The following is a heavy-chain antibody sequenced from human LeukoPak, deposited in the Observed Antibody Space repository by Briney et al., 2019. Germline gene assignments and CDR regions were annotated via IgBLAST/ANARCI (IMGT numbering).Heavy chain of an antibody. J-gene: IGHJ4*02. CDR1: GFTIIKYW. CDR3: VPHYFDSSGYYHGY. CDR2: INQGGSEK. Sequence: GGFLRLSCAASGFTIIKYWMSWVRQAPGKGLEWVANINQGGSEKDYVDSVKGRFTISRDNAKNSLFLQMNSLRAEDTALYYCVPHYFDSSGYYHGYWGQGTLVTVSS. D-gene: IGHD3-22*01. V-gene: IGHV3-7*01.